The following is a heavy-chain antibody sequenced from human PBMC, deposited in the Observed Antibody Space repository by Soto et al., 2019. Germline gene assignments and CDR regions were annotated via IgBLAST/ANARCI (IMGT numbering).Heavy chain of an antibody. CDR3: ARGQNPYYFDY. J-gene: IGHJ4*02. CDR1: GYTFTSYA. Sequence: ASVKVSCEASGYTFTSYAMHWVRQAPGQRLEWMGWINAGNGNTKYSQKFQGRVTITRDTSASTAYMELSSLRSEDTAVYYCARGQNPYYFDYWGQGTLVTVPQ. CDR2: INAGNGNT. V-gene: IGHV1-3*01.